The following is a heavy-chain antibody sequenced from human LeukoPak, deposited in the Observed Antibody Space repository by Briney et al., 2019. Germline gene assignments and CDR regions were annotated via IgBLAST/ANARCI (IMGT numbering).Heavy chain of an antibody. D-gene: IGHD2-2*01. V-gene: IGHV1-3*01. CDR1: GYTFTNYA. Sequence: ASVKVSCKASGYTFTNYAIHWVRQAPGQRLEWMGWINAGIGNTKYSQKFQGRVTITRDTSASTAYMELSSLRSEDTAVYYCARSTNLFVFDPWGQGTLVTVSS. CDR3: ARSTNLFVFDP. J-gene: IGHJ5*02. CDR2: INAGIGNT.